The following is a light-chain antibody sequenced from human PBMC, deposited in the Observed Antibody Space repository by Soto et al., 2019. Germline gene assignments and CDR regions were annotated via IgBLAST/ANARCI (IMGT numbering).Light chain of an antibody. CDR2: GAS. CDR3: QQYGSSPIT. V-gene: IGKV3-20*01. Sequence: THYPATLSVSPGERAILSCRASQSVSNHYLAWYQQKPAQAPRLLIYGASSRATGIPDRFSGSGSETDFTLTISRLEPEDSAVYYCQQYGSSPITFGQGTRLEIK. CDR1: QSVSNHY. J-gene: IGKJ5*01.